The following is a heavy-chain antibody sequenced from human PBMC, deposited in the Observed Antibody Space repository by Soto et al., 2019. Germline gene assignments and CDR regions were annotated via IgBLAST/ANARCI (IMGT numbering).Heavy chain of an antibody. D-gene: IGHD6-6*01. CDR1: GYTFTMYY. Sequence: ASVKVSCKASGYTFTMYYMHCVRQSAVQWLEGMGIINPSGGSTSYAQKFQGRVTMTRDTSTSTVYMELSSLRSEDTAVYYCARVDRRGAARPPDYWGQGTLVTVPS. J-gene: IGHJ4*02. CDR3: ARVDRRGAARPPDY. CDR2: INPSGGST. V-gene: IGHV1-46*01.